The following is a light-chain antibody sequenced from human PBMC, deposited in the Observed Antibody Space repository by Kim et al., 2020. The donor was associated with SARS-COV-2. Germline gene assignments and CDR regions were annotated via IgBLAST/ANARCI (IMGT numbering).Light chain of an antibody. CDR2: DVS. Sequence: QSITISCTGTSSDVGGYIYVSWYQLQPGKAPKLVIFDVSHRSSGVSNRFSGSKSGNTASLTISGLQGEDEGDYYCSSYTSTSTYVFGTGTKVTVL. CDR3: SSYTSTSTYV. V-gene: IGLV2-14*03. CDR1: SSDVGGYIY. J-gene: IGLJ1*01.